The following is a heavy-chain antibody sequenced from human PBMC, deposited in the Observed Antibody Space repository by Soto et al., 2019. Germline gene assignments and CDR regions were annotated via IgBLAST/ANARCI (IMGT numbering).Heavy chain of an antibody. CDR2: ISSSSSYI. D-gene: IGHD3-22*01. V-gene: IGHV3-21*01. CDR1: GFTFSSYS. J-gene: IGHJ6*02. Sequence: EVQLVDSGGGLVKPGGSLRLSCAASGFTFSSYSMNWVRQAPGKGLEWVSSISSSSSYIYYADSVKGRFTISRDNAKNSLYLQMNCLSAEDTAVYYCARVVDYYDPYDYYGMDVWGQGTTFTVSS. CDR3: ARVVDYYDPYDYYGMDV.